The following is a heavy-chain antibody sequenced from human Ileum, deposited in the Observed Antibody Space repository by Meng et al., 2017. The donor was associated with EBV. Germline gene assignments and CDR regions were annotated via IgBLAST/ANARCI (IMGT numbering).Heavy chain of an antibody. CDR2: MSYSGST. J-gene: IGHJ4*02. CDR3: AGDPHSGSPH. V-gene: IGHV4-61*01. D-gene: IGHD1-26*01. Sequence: QVQLQDSGPGLVKPSETLSLTCTVSGGSVSSAQSFWTWIRQPPGKGLEWIGYMSYSGSTNYSPPLESRVTISVDTSKNQFSLKLSSVTAADTAVYYCAGDPHSGSPHWGQGTLVTVSS. CDR1: GGSVSSAQSF.